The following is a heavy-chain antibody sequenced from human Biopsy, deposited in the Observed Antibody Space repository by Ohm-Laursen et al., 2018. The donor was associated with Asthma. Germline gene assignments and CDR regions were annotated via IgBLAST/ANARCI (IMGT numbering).Heavy chain of an antibody. CDR3: ARVRKDYYDSSGLSGGWFDP. V-gene: IGHV1-3*01. D-gene: IGHD3-22*01. CDR1: GYTFTNYA. J-gene: IGHJ5*02. Sequence: VSSVKVSCKASGYTFTNYAIHWVRQAPGQRPEWMGWINAGNGNTKYSQKFQGRVTITRDTSATTAYMELSSLRSEDTAVYYCARVRKDYYDSSGLSGGWFDPWGQGTLVTVPS. CDR2: INAGNGNT.